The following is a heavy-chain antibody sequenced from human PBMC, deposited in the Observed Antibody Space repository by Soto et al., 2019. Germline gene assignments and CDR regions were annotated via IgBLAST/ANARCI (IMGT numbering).Heavy chain of an antibody. V-gene: IGHV3-15*07. Sequence: GGYLRLFCAVSDLIARAALMHWVRQAPGKGLEWVGRIKRESDGGTTDYAAPVNGRFTISRDDSKNTLYLQMNNLKTEDTAVYYCTTDRARGGQGP. CDR2: IKRESDGGTT. CDR1: DLIARAAL. D-gene: IGHD3-10*01. CDR3: TTDRAR. J-gene: IGHJ4*02.